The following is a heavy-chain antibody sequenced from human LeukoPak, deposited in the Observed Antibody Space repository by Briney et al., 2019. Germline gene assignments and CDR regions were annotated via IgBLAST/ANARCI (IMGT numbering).Heavy chain of an antibody. J-gene: IGHJ4*02. CDR2: IYHSGNA. CDR1: GGSISSNNW. D-gene: IGHD6-6*01. CDR3: ARDVGARLSGF. V-gene: IGHV4-4*02. Sequence: SSETLSLTCAVSGGSISSNNWWSWVRQPPGKGLEWIGEIYHSGNANYNPSLKTRVTMSVDKSKNQFSLILSSVTAADTAVYYCARDVGARLSGFWGQGTLVTVPS.